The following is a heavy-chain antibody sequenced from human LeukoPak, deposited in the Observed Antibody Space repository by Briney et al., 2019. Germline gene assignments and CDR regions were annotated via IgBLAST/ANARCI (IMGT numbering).Heavy chain of an antibody. V-gene: IGHV1-18*01. J-gene: IGHJ6*02. D-gene: IGHD3-9*01. CDR1: GYTFTSYG. CDR2: ISAYNGNT. CDR3: ARDHLRYFDWPPRGLGYYYCGMDV. Sequence: ASVKVSCKASGYTFTSYGISWVRQAPGQGLEWMGWISAYNGNTNYAQKLQGRVTMTTDTSTSTAYMELRSLRSDDTAVYYCARDHLRYFDWPPRGLGYYYCGMDVWGQGTTVTVSS.